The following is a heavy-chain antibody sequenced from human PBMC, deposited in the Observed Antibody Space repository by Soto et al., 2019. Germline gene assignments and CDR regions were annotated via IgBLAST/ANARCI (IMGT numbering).Heavy chain of an antibody. Sequence: GGSLRLSCAASGFTFSSYAMSWVRQAPGKGLEWVSAISGSGGSTYYADSVKGRFTISRDNSKNTLYLQMNSLRAEDTAVYYGAKGLGATTAYYYYGIDVWGQGTTVTVSS. CDR1: GFTFSSYA. J-gene: IGHJ6*02. CDR2: ISGSGGST. V-gene: IGHV3-23*01. CDR3: AKGLGATTAYYYYGIDV. D-gene: IGHD1-26*01.